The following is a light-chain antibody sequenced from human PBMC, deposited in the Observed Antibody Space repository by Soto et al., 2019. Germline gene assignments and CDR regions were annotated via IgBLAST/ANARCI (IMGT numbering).Light chain of an antibody. V-gene: IGKV1-5*01. J-gene: IGKJ1*01. Sequence: DIQMTQSPSTLSASVGDRVTITCRASQSISSWLAWYQQKPGKAPKLLIYDASSLESGVPSRFSGSGSGTEFTLTISSLQPDDFATYYCQLSGTFGQGTTVEIK. CDR3: QLSGT. CDR1: QSISSW. CDR2: DAS.